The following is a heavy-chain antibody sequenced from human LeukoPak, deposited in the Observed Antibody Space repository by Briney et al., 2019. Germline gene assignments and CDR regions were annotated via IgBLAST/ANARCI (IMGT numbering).Heavy chain of an antibody. J-gene: IGHJ4*02. CDR2: IYYSGST. CDR1: GGSISSSSYY. V-gene: IGHV4-39*07. D-gene: IGHD2-2*01. CDR3: ARILGYCSSTSCSWRFDY. Sequence: PSETLSLTCTVSGGSISSSSYYWGWIRQPPGKGLEWIGSIYYSGSTYYNPSLKSRVTISVDTSKNQFSLKLSSVTAADTAVYYCARILGYCSSTSCSWRFDYWGQGTLVTVSS.